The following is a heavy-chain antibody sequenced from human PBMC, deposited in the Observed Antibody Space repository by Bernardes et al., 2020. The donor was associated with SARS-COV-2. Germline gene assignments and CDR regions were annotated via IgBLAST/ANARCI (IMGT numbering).Heavy chain of an antibody. J-gene: IGHJ4*02. CDR3: ARAGMEYYYDSSFDY. CDR2: ISYTGSN. V-gene: IGHV4-59*01. CDR1: GVSISNYF. Sequence: WETLTLTCTVSGVSISNYFWSWIRQPPGKGLEWIGYISYTGSNAYNPSLKSRVTISRDTSKNHFSLKLNSVTAADTAVYYCARAGMEYYYDSSFDYWGQGTLVTVSS. D-gene: IGHD3-22*01.